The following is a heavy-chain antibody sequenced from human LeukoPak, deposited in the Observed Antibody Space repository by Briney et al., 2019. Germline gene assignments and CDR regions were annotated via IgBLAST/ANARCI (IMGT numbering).Heavy chain of an antibody. J-gene: IGHJ5*02. CDR3: ARKGCTGDCYRFDP. D-gene: IGHD2-21*02. CDR1: GFTFSSYS. CDR2: ISSSSSTI. V-gene: IGHV3-48*02. Sequence: GGSLRLSCAASGFTFSSYSMNWVRQAPGKGLEWVSYISSSSSTIYYADSVKGRFTISRDNAKNSLYLQMNSLRDEDTAVYYCARKGCTGDCYRFDPWGQGTLVTVSS.